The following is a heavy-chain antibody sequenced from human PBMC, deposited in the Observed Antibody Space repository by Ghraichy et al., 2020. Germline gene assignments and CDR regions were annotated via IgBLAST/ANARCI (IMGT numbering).Heavy chain of an antibody. CDR2: IYTSGST. CDR1: GGSISSYY. V-gene: IGHV4-4*07. D-gene: IGHD2-2*01. CDR3: ARDFYCSSTSCLEPNWFDP. J-gene: IGHJ5*02. Sequence: SETLSLTCTVSGGSISSYYWSWIRQPAGKGLEWIGRIYTSGSTNYNPSLKSRVTMSVDTSKNQFSLKLSSVTAADTAVYYCARDFYCSSTSCLEPNWFDPWGQGTLVTVSS.